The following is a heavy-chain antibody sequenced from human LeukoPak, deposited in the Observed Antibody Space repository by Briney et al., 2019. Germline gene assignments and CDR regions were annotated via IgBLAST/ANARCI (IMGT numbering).Heavy chain of an antibody. D-gene: IGHD2-15*01. CDR1: GGSISSYY. CDR3: AKQLGYCSDGSCYFPY. CDR2: IYYSGST. Sequence: SETLSLTCTVSGGSISSYYWSWIRQPPGKGLEWIGYIYYSGSTNYNPSLKSRVTISVDTSKNQFSLKLSSVTAADTAVYYCAKQLGYCSDGSCYFPYWGQGTLVTVSS. V-gene: IGHV4-59*01. J-gene: IGHJ4*02.